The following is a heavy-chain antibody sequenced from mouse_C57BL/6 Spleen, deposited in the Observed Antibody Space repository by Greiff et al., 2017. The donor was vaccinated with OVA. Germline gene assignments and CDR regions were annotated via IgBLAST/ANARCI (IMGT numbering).Heavy chain of an antibody. J-gene: IGHJ4*01. D-gene: IGHD1-1*01. Sequence: QVQLQESGAELAKPGASVKLSCKASGYTFTSYWMHWVKQRPGQGLEWIGYINPSSGYTKYNQKFKDKATLTADKSSSTAYMQLSSLKYEDSAVYYCTTYYGRSYPYAMDYWGQGTSVTVSS. CDR3: TTYYGRSYPYAMDY. CDR1: GYTFTSYW. V-gene: IGHV1-7*01. CDR2: INPSSGYT.